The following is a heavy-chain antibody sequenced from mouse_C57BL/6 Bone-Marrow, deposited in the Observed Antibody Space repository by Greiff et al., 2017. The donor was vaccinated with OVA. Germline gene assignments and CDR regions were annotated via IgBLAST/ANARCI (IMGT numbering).Heavy chain of an antibody. J-gene: IGHJ1*03. CDR2: INYDGSST. CDR3: AREGGTPGYFDV. CDR1: GFSFSDYY. Sequence: EVMLVESEGGLVQPGSSMKLSCTASGFSFSDYYMAWVRQVPEKGLEWVANINYDGSSTYYLDSLKSRFIISRDNAKNSLYLQMSSLKSEDTATYYCAREGGTPGYFDVWGTGTTVTVSS. V-gene: IGHV5-16*01.